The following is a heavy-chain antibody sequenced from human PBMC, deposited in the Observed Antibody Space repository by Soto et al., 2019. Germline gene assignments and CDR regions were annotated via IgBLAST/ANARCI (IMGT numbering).Heavy chain of an antibody. CDR3: TRGGGFVVVTDPLYL. J-gene: IGHJ4*02. CDR2: INASGGYT. D-gene: IGHD2-21*02. V-gene: IGHV1-46*03. CDR1: GYSFTNYY. Sequence: GASVKVSCKASGYSFTNYYMHWVRPAPGQGHEWMGTINASGGYTTYAQRFQGRVTMTRDTSTSTVSMELSSLRYEDTALYYCTRGGGFVVVTDPLYLWGQGTEVTVSS.